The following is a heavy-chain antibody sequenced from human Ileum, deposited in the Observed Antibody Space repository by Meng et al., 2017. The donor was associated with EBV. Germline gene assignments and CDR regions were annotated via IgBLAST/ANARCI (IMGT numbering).Heavy chain of an antibody. CDR1: GGSVSSGGNY. V-gene: IGHV4-61*08. Sequence: PLHEGCSGLVKASETLSLTCIVSGGSVSSGGNYLSCIRQPPGKGLEWIGYIYNSGSTNYNPSLKSRVTISVDTSKNQFSLKLSSVTAADTAVYYCARDGYSSGSDWGQGTLVTVSS. CDR3: ARDGYSSGSD. D-gene: IGHD6-19*01. CDR2: IYNSGST. J-gene: IGHJ4*02.